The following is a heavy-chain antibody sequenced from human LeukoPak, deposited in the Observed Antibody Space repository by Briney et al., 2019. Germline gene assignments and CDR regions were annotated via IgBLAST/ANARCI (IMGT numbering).Heavy chain of an antibody. V-gene: IGHV3-30*18. CDR3: AKANGRQANWGSFPDY. J-gene: IGHJ4*02. CDR2: ISYDGSNK. Sequence: GGSLKLSCGACGFTFSIYGMHWVRQAPGKGLEWVAVISYDGSNKYYADSVKGRFTISRDNSKNTLYLQMNSLRAEDTAVYYCAKANGRQANWGSFPDYWGQGTLVTVSS. CDR1: GFTFSIYG. D-gene: IGHD7-27*01.